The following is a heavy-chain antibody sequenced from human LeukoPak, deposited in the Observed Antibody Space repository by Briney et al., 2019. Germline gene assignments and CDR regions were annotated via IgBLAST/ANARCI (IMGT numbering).Heavy chain of an antibody. Sequence: PETLSLTCTVSGGSISTYYWNWIRQPPGKGLEWIGYIYYSGATNYNPSLKSRVTISVDTSKNQFSLKLSSVTAADTAVYYCARGQVVPAARKKSIPRSNWFDPWGQGTLVTVSS. CDR2: IYYSGAT. D-gene: IGHD2-2*01. CDR1: GGSISTYY. J-gene: IGHJ5*02. CDR3: ARGQVVPAARKKSIPRSNWFDP. V-gene: IGHV4-59*01.